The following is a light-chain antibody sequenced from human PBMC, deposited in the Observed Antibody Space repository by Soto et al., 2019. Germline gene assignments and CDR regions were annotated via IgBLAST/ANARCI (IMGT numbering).Light chain of an antibody. CDR3: SSYTSSSTYV. V-gene: IGLV2-14*01. CDR2: EVS. CDR1: SSDVYTYKY. Sequence: QSVLTQPASVSGCPGQSITISCTGTSSDVYTYKYVSWYQQHPGKAPKLMIYEVSNRPSGVSNRFSGSKSGNTASLTISGLQAEDEADYYCSSYTSSSTYVFGTGTKVTVL. J-gene: IGLJ1*01.